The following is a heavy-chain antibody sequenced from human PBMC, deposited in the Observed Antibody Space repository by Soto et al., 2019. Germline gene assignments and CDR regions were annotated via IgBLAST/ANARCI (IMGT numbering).Heavy chain of an antibody. D-gene: IGHD5-18*01. V-gene: IGHV4-31*03. CDR2: IYYSGST. Sequence: QVQLQESGPGLVKPSQTLSLTCTVSGGSISSGGYYWHWIRQHPGKGLEWIGYIYYSGSTYCNPSLQSRVTTSVDTSKNQFSLKLSAVTAADTGVYYCERDGGETAMDVGGKGTTVTVSS. CDR1: GGSISSGGYY. CDR3: ERDGGETAMDV. J-gene: IGHJ6*04.